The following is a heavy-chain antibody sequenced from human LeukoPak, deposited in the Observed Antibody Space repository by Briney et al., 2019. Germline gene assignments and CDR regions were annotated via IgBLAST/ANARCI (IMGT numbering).Heavy chain of an antibody. Sequence: TGGSLRLSCTASGFNVNTYAMNWVRQAPGKGLEWVSGISVSGDNTYYADSVKGRFTISRDNSRNTLYLQMNSLRAEDTAVYYCATAGRLSYYFDYWGQGTLVTVSS. CDR3: ATAGRLSYYFDY. CDR2: ISVSGDNT. V-gene: IGHV3-23*01. J-gene: IGHJ4*02. D-gene: IGHD6-6*01. CDR1: GFNVNTYA.